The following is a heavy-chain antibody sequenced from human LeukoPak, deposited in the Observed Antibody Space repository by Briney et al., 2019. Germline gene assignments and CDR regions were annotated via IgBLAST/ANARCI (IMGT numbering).Heavy chain of an antibody. V-gene: IGHV1-2*02. CDR1: GYTFTGYY. CDR3: ARTLLLWFGELSNDAFDI. J-gene: IGHJ3*02. D-gene: IGHD3-10*01. Sequence: GASVKVSCKASGYTFTGYYMHWVRQAPGQGLEWMGWINPNSGGTNYAQKFQGRVAMTRDTSISTAYMELSRLRSDDTAVYYCARTLLLWFGELSNDAFDIWGQGTMVTVSS. CDR2: INPNSGGT.